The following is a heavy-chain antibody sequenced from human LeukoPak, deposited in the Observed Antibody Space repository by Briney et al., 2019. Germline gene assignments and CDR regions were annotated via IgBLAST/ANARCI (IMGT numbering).Heavy chain of an antibody. CDR3: ARVRQTIFGVVIMSDYYYYGMDV. V-gene: IGHV1-2*02. CDR1: GYTFTGYY. CDR2: INPNSGGT. D-gene: IGHD3-3*01. Sequence: ASVKVSCKASGYTFTGYYMHWVRRAPGQGLEWMGWINPNSGGTNYAQKFQGRVTMTRDTSISTAYMELSRLRSDDTAVYYCARVRQTIFGVVIMSDYYYYGMDVWGQGTTVTVSS. J-gene: IGHJ6*02.